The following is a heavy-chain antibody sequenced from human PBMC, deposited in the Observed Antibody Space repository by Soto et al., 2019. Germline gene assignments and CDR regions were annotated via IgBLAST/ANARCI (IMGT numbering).Heavy chain of an antibody. V-gene: IGHV3-21*01. Sequence: EVQLVESGGRLVKPGGSLRLSCAASGFALSSYSIGWVRQAPGKGLEWGAFTFNFDGSLYYADSVKGRFAISRDKAKNLVYPPMKSIRAQDTALYYPARLELYFGRGGCFRPAFELSGPRPVVTFSS. CDR2: TFNFDGSL. D-gene: IGHD2-15*01. CDR1: GFALSSYS. CDR3: ARLELYFGRGGCFRPAFEL. J-gene: IGHJ3*01.